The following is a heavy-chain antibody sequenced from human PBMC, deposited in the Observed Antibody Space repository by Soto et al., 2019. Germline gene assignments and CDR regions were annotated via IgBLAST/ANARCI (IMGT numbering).Heavy chain of an antibody. V-gene: IGHV4-59*02. CDR2: MYFGGSF. D-gene: IGHD3-22*01. Sequence: QRQLQASGPGLVKPSETLSLTCNVSGASVSNGYWSWIRQPPGKGLEWIGFMYFGGSFNYNPSLTSRATISVETSKNQFSMKLTSVTASDTAVYYCARSYYDSTGFAVDPWGQGTLVTVSS. CDR1: GASVSNGY. CDR3: ARSYYDSTGFAVDP. J-gene: IGHJ5*02.